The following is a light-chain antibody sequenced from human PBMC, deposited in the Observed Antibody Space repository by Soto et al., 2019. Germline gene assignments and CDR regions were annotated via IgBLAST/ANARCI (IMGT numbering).Light chain of an antibody. J-gene: IGKJ5*01. CDR2: GAS. CDR1: QSVSSS. CDR3: QQYNNWPAIT. V-gene: IGKV3D-15*01. Sequence: EIVMTQSPATLSVSPWERATLSWRASQSVSSSLAWYQQKPGQAPRLLIYGASTRATGIPARFSGSGSGTEFTLTISSLQSEDFAVYHCQQYNNWPAITFGQGTRLEIK.